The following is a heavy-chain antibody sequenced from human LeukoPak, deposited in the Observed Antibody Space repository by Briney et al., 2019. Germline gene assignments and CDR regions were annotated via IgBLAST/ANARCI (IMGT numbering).Heavy chain of an antibody. CDR1: GFTFSSYG. D-gene: IGHD4-17*01. J-gene: IGHJ4*02. V-gene: IGHV3-30*18. CDR3: AKDYVPYGDYAPFDY. CDR2: ISYDGSNK. Sequence: GGSLRLSCAASGFTFSSYGMHWVRQAPGKGLEWVAVISYDGSNKYYADSVKGRFTISRDNSKNTLYLQMNSLRAEDTAVYYCAKDYVPYGDYAPFDYWGQGTLVTVSS.